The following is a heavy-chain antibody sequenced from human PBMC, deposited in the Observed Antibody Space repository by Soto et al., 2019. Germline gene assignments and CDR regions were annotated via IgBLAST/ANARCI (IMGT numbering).Heavy chain of an antibody. CDR3: ARGPYGDPAPRLDP. Sequence: QVQLQESGPGLVKPSQTLSLTCTVSGASISGDGYSWSWIRQQPGKGLQWIGYIYYSGSTYYAPSRKGRLTTSADMTKNQCSIELTSLTAADTAIYFCARGPYGDPAPRLDPWGQGALVNVSS. CDR2: IYYSGST. D-gene: IGHD4-17*01. J-gene: IGHJ5*02. CDR1: GASISGDGYS. V-gene: IGHV4-31*03.